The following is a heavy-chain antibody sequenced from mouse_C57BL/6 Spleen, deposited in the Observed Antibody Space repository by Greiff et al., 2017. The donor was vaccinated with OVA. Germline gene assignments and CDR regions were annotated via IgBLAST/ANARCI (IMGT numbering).Heavy chain of an antibody. J-gene: IGHJ2*01. Sequence: EVKLEESGGGLVQPGGSMKLSCVASGFTFSNYWMNWVRQSPEKGLEWVAQIRLKSDNYATHYAESVKGRFTISRDDSKSSVYLQMNNLRAEDTGIYYGTRGPNYYGSSWGYWGQGTTLTVSS. CDR2: IRLKSDNYAT. V-gene: IGHV6-3*01. D-gene: IGHD1-1*01. CDR3: TRGPNYYGSSWGY. CDR1: GFTFSNYW.